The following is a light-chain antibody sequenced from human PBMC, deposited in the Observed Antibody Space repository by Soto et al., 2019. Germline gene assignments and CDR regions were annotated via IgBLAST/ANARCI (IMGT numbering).Light chain of an antibody. CDR3: HQYNAYSPWS. CDR2: DAS. Sequence: DIQMTQSPSTLSASVGDRVTITCRASQSVSTWLAWYQQKPGKAPRLLIYDASNLESGVPSRFSGSGAGTEFTLTISSLQPDDFATYYCHQYNAYSPWSFGQGTQVE. V-gene: IGKV1-5*01. CDR1: QSVSTW. J-gene: IGKJ1*01.